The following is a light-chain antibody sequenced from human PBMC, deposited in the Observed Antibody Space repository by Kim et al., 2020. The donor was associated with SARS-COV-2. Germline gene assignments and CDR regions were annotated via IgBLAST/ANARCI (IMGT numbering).Light chain of an antibody. CDR2: EDN. V-gene: IGLV6-57*03. CDR3: QSYDSSNVV. J-gene: IGLJ2*01. Sequence: GKTVTIACTRSSGSIAGNFVQWYQQRPGSAPTTVIYEDNQRPSGVPDRFSGSIDSSSNSASLTISGLRTEDEADYYCQSYDSSNVVFGGGTQLTVL. CDR1: SGSIAGNF.